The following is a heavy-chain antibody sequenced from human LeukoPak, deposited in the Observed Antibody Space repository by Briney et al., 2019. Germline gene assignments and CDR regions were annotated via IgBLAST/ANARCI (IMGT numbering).Heavy chain of an antibody. CDR3: ARSTSGYYGDYFDY. J-gene: IGHJ4*02. V-gene: IGHV4-59*08. CDR2: IYYSGST. CDR1: GGSISSYY. D-gene: IGHD4-17*01. Sequence: SETLSLTCTVSGGSISSYYWSWIRQPPGKGLEWIGSIYYSGSTNYNPSLKSRVTISVDTSKNQFSLKLSSVTAADTAVYYCARSTSGYYGDYFDYWGQGTLVTVSS.